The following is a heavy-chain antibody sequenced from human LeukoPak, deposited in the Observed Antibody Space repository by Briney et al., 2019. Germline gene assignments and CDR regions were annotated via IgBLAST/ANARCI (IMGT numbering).Heavy chain of an antibody. Sequence: SETLSLTCTVSGGSISSSSYYWGWIRQPPGKELEWIGSIHYSGRTYYNPSLKSRVTISVDTSKNQFFLKLNSVTAADTAMYYCAKSDSYGLIDYLGQGTLVTVSS. J-gene: IGHJ4*02. CDR2: IHYSGRT. CDR1: GGSISSSSYY. CDR3: AKSDSYGLIDY. V-gene: IGHV4-39*01. D-gene: IGHD2-21*02.